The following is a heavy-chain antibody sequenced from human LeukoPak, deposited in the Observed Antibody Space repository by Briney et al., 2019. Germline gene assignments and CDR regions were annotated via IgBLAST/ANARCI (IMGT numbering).Heavy chain of an antibody. CDR3: AKTRPLDSSSWSHGDY. CDR1: GFTFSSYA. V-gene: IGHV3-23*01. D-gene: IGHD6-13*01. CDR2: ISGSGDST. J-gene: IGHJ4*02. Sequence: GGSLRLSCAASGFTFSSYAMSWVRQAPGKGLEWVSAISGSGDSTYYGDSVKGRSTISRDNSKNTLYLQMNSLRAEDTAVYYCAKTRPLDSSSWSHGDYWGQGTLVTVSS.